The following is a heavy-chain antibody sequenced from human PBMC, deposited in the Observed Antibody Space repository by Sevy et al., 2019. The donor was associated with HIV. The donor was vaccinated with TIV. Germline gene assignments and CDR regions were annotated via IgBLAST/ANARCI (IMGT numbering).Heavy chain of an antibody. V-gene: IGHV3-23*01. CDR1: GFTFSSYA. D-gene: IGHD2-2*01. CDR3: AKDLEDIVVVPAAN. J-gene: IGHJ4*02. Sequence: GGSLRLSCAASGFTFSSYAMSWVRQAPGTGLEWVSAISGSGGSTYYADSVKGRFTISRDNSKNTLYLQMNSLRAEDRAVYYCAKDLEDIVVVPAANWGQGTLVTVSS. CDR2: ISGSGGST.